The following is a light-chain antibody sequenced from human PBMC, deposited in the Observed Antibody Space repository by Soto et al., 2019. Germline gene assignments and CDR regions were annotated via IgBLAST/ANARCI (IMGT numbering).Light chain of an antibody. CDR1: NSNIGSYT. Sequence: QSVLTQPPSASGTPGQRVTISCSGSNSNIGSYTVNWYQQLPGSAPKLLIYSDDQRPSGVPGRFSGSKSGSSASLAISGLQPDDEGGYYCATWDDSLNGPVFGGGTKVTVL. CDR3: ATWDDSLNGPV. J-gene: IGLJ2*01. CDR2: SDD. V-gene: IGLV1-44*01.